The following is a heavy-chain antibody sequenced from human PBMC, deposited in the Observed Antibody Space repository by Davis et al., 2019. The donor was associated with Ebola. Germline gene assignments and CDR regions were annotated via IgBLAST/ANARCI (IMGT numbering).Heavy chain of an antibody. V-gene: IGHV3-23*01. D-gene: IGHD1-26*01. CDR3: VRVYSGSYDP. CDR2: VSGSGTTT. J-gene: IGHJ5*02. CDR1: GFTFRTYA. Sequence: GESLKISCAASGFTFRTYAMNWVRQAPGKGLEWVSAVSGSGTTTNYADSVKGRFIISRDDAKNSLYLQMNSLRAEDTAVYYCVRVYSGSYDPWGQGTLVTVSS.